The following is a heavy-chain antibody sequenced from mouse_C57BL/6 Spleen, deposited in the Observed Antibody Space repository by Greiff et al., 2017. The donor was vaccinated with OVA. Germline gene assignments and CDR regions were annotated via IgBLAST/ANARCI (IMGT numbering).Heavy chain of an antibody. CDR1: GFTFSDYG. D-gene: IGHD2-2*01. Sequence: DVKLVESGGGLVQPGGSLKLSCAASGFTFSDYGMAWVRQAPRKGPEWVAFISNLAYSIYYADTVTGRFTISRETAKNTLYLEMSSLRSEDTAMYYCAREGLWLRRNAMDYWGQGTSVTVSS. CDR2: ISNLAYSI. J-gene: IGHJ4*01. CDR3: AREGLWLRRNAMDY. V-gene: IGHV5-15*01.